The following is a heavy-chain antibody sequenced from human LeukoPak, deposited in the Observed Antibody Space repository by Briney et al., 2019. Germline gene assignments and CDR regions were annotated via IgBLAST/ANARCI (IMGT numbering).Heavy chain of an antibody. J-gene: IGHJ4*02. D-gene: IGHD2-21*02. CDR3: ARDHLDCGGDCSIGPLGY. CDR2: INWNSGII. V-gene: IGHV3-9*01. CDR1: GFTLDDYA. Sequence: GGSLRLSWAASGFTLDDYAMHWVRQVVGKGLEWVSGINWNSGIIGYADSVKGRFTISRDNAKNSLYLQMNSLRAEDTAVYYCARDHLDCGGDCSIGPLGYWGQGTLVTVSS.